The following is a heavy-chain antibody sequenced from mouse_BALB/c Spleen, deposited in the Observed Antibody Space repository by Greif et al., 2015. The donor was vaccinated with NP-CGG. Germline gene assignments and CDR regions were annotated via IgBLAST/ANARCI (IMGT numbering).Heavy chain of an antibody. J-gene: IGHJ4*01. Sequence: QVQLQQSGAELMKPGASVKISCKATGYTFSSYWIEWVKQRPGHGLEWIGEILPGSGSTNYNEKFKGKATFTADTSSNTAYMQLSSLTSEDSAVYYCATRRASYRYRGAMDYWGQGTSVTVSS. D-gene: IGHD6-1*01. CDR2: ILPGSGST. V-gene: IGHV1-9*01. CDR3: ATRRASYRYRGAMDY. CDR1: GYTFSSYW.